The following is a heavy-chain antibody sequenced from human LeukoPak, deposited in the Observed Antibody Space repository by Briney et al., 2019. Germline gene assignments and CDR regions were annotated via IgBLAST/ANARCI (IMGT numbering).Heavy chain of an antibody. CDR1: GGSISSSNW. V-gene: IGHV4-4*02. CDR2: IFYSGTT. CDR3: ARDDYNPADV. J-gene: IGHJ6*02. D-gene: IGHD4-11*01. Sequence: PSGTLSLTCAVSGGSISSSNWWSWIRQPPGKGLEWIGYIFYSGTTSYNPSLKSRVTISVDTSKNQFSLKLSSVTAVDTAVYYCARDDYNPADVWGQGTTVTVSS.